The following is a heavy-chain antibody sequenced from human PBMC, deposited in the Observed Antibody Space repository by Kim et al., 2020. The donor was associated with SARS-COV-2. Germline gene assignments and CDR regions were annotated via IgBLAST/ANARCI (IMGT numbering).Heavy chain of an antibody. Sequence: SVKVSCKASGGTFSSYAISWVRQAPGQGLEWMGGIIPIFGTANYAQKFQGRVTITADESTSTAYMELSSLRSEDTAVYYCARVVSVRSSGWYGVSRNWFDPWGQGTLVTVSS. V-gene: IGHV1-69*13. CDR1: GGTFSSYA. J-gene: IGHJ5*02. D-gene: IGHD6-19*01. CDR3: ARVVSVRSSGWYGVSRNWFDP. CDR2: IIPIFGTA.